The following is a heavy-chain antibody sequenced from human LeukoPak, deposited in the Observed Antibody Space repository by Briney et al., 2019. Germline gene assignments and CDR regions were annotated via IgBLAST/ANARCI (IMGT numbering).Heavy chain of an antibody. D-gene: IGHD2-2*01. CDR1: GGSISGSSYY. J-gene: IGHJ5*02. Sequence: PSETLSLTCTVSGGSISGSSYYWGWIRQPPGKGLEWIGSIYYSGSTYYNPSLKSRVTMSVDTSKNQFSLKLRSVTAADTAVYYCARHTTSWWFFDPWGQGTLLTVSS. CDR2: IYYSGST. CDR3: ARHTTSWWFFDP. V-gene: IGHV4-39*01.